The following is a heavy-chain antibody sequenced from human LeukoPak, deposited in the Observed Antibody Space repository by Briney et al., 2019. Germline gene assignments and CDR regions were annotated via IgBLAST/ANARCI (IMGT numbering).Heavy chain of an antibody. CDR1: GGTFSSYA. D-gene: IGHD3-10*01. J-gene: IGHJ4*02. V-gene: IGHV1-46*01. Sequence: GASVKVSCKASGGTFSSYAISWVRQAPGQGLEWMGIINPSGGSTSYAQKFQGRVTMTRDTSTSTVYMELSSLRSEDTAVYYCARGNYYGSGSLYYFDYWGQGTLVTVSS. CDR2: INPSGGST. CDR3: ARGNYYGSGSLYYFDY.